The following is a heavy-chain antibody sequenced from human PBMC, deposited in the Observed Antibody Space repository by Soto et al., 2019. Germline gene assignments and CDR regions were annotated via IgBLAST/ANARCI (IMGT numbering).Heavy chain of an antibody. CDR1: GYSFTSYW. Sequence: GESLKISCKGSGYSFTSYWISWVRQMPGKGLEWMGRIDPSDSYTNYSPSFQGHATISADKSISTAYLQWSSLKASDTAMYYCARLGSGYYVEGYYFDYWGQGTLVTVSS. V-gene: IGHV5-10-1*01. CDR3: ARLGSGYYVEGYYFDY. J-gene: IGHJ4*02. CDR2: IDPSDSYT. D-gene: IGHD3-22*01.